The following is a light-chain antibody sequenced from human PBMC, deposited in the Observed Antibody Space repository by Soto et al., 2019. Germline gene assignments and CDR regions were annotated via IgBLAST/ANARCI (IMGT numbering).Light chain of an antibody. CDR1: QSVSSN. CDR3: QQYNNWPPGT. Sequence: EIVMTQSPATLSVSPGERANLSCRASQSVSSNLAWYQQKPGQAPRLLIYGASSRATGIPARFSGSGSGTEFTLTISSLQSEDFAVYYCQQYNNWPPGTFRQGTKLEIK. CDR2: GAS. V-gene: IGKV3-15*01. J-gene: IGKJ2*01.